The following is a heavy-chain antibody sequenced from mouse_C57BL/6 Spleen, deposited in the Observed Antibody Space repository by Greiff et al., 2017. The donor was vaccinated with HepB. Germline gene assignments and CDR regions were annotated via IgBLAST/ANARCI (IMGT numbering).Heavy chain of an antibody. CDR1: GYTFTSYW. CDR3: ARFYGYDEAMDY. V-gene: IGHV1-52*01. CDR2: IDPSDSET. Sequence: VQLQQPGAELVRPGSSVKLSCKASGYTFTSYWMHWVKQRPIQGLEWIGNIDPSDSETHYNQKFKDKATLTVDKSSSTAYMQLSSLTSEDSAVYYCARFYGYDEAMDYWGQGTSVTVSS. D-gene: IGHD2-2*01. J-gene: IGHJ4*01.